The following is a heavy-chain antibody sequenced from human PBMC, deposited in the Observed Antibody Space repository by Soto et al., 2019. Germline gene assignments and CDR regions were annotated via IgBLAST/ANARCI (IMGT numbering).Heavy chain of an antibody. J-gene: IGHJ5*02. D-gene: IGHD3-3*01. CDR1: GGSMSSSSYY. CDR2: IYYSGST. CDR3: ARHRITIFGVVIIRNNWFDP. Sequence: PSETLSLTCTVSGGSMSSSSYYWGWIRQPPGKGLDWIGSIYYSGSTYYNPSLKSRVTISVDTSKNQFSLKLSSVTAADTAVYYCARHRITIFGVVIIRNNWFDPWGQGTLVTVSS. V-gene: IGHV4-39*01.